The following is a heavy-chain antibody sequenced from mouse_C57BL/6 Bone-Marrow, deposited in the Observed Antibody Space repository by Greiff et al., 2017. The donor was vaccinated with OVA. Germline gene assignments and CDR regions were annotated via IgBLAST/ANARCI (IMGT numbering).Heavy chain of an antibody. CDR1: GYTFTSYW. CDR2: IDPSDSYT. V-gene: IGHV1-69*01. Sequence: QVQLQQPGAELVMPGASVKLSCKASGYTFTSYWMHWVKQRPGQGLEWIGEIDPSDSYTNYNQKFKGKSTLTVDKSSSTAYMQLSSLTSEDSAVYDCARSDGYYDYAMDYWGQGTSVTVSS. CDR3: ARSDGYYDYAMDY. J-gene: IGHJ4*01. D-gene: IGHD2-3*01.